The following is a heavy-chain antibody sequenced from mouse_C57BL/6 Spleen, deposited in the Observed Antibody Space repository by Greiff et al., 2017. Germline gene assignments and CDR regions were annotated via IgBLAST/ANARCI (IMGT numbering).Heavy chain of an antibody. CDR2: INPNNGGT. J-gene: IGHJ4*01. CDR1: GYTFTDYY. CDR3: ARKNYGSSYCMDY. D-gene: IGHD1-1*01. V-gene: IGHV1-26*01. Sequence: VQLQQSGPELVKPGASVKISCKASGYTFTDYYMNWVKQSHGKSLEWIGDINPNNGGTSYNQKFKGKATLTVDKSSSKAYMELRSLTSEDSAIYYCARKNYGSSYCMDYWGQGTLVTVSS.